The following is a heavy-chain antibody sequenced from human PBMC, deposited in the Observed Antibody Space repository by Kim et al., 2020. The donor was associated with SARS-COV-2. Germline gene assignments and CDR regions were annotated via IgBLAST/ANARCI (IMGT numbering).Heavy chain of an antibody. J-gene: IGHJ3*02. CDR3: ARATFYDFWSGNAFDI. Sequence: SRKGRVTISVDTSKNQFSLKLSSVTAADTAVYYCARATFYDFWSGNAFDIWGQGTMVTVSS. D-gene: IGHD3-3*01. V-gene: IGHV4-31*02.